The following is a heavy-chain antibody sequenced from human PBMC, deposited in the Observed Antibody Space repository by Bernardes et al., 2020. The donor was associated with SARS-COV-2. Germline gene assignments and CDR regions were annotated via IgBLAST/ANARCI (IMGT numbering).Heavy chain of an antibody. J-gene: IGHJ4*02. V-gene: IGHV3-74*01. D-gene: IGHD3-22*01. CDR3: ARTNYFDSGGYYYGY. Sequence: GGSLRLSCAASGFTFSIYWMHWVRQAPGGGLVWVSRSNTDGSTTDSADSVKGRFTISRDNAKNTLYLQMNSLRAEDTAVYYCARTNYFDSGGYYYGYWGQGTLVTVSS. CDR2: SNTDGSTT. CDR1: GFTFSIYW.